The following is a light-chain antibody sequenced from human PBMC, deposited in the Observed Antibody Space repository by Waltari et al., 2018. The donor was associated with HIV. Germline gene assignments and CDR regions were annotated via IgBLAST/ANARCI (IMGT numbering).Light chain of an antibody. J-gene: IGLJ2*01. CDR1: SSNIGRNS. Sequence: QSVLTQSPSASGTPGQRVIISCSGSSSNIGRNSVNWYQQLPGTAPKLLIYSNNERPSGVPDRFSGSKSGTSASLAISGLQSEDEATYYCASYAGRNNLVFGGGTKLTVL. CDR2: SNN. V-gene: IGLV1-44*01. CDR3: ASYAGRNNLV.